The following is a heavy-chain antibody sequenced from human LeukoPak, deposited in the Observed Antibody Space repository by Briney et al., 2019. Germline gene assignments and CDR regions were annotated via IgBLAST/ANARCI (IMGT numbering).Heavy chain of an antibody. J-gene: IGHJ4*02. D-gene: IGHD5-24*01. V-gene: IGHV3-64*01. CDR2: ISSNGGST. Sequence: PGGSLRLSCAASALPPSNYAMSWVRQAPGKGLEYVSAISSNGGSTYYANSVKGRFTISRDNSKNTLYLQMGSLRAEDMAVYYCARDRTGWLQDYWGQGTLVTVSS. CDR1: ALPPSNYA. CDR3: ARDRTGWLQDY.